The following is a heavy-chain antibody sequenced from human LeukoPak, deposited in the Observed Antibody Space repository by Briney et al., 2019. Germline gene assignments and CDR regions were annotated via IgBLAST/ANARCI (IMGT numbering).Heavy chain of an antibody. Sequence: SETLSLTCAVYGGSFSGYYWSWIRQPPGKGLEWIGEINHSGSTNYNPSLKSRVTISVDTSKNQFSLKLSSVTAADTAVYYCARVVPAATWFDPWGQGTLVTASS. D-gene: IGHD2-2*01. V-gene: IGHV4-34*01. J-gene: IGHJ5*02. CDR2: INHSGST. CDR3: ARVVPAATWFDP. CDR1: GGSFSGYY.